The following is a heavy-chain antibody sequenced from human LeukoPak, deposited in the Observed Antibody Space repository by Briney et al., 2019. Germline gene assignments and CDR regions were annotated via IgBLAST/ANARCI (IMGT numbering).Heavy chain of an antibody. CDR2: IIPIFGTA. D-gene: IGHD6-13*01. CDR1: GGTFISYA. J-gene: IGHJ3*02. Sequence: GSSVKVSCKASGGTFISYAISWVRQAPGQGLEWMGGIIPIFGTANYAQKFQGRVTITADESTSTAYMELSSLRSEDTAVYYCARPSVIAAAGDFDAFDIWGQGTMVTVSS. CDR3: ARPSVIAAAGDFDAFDI. V-gene: IGHV1-69*01.